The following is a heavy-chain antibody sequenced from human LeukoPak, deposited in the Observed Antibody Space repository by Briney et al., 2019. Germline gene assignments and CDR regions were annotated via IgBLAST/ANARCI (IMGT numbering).Heavy chain of an antibody. Sequence: PPETLSLTCTVSGGSIGSSSYYWGWIRQPPGKGLEWIGSIYYSGSTYYNPSLKSRVTISVDTSKNQFSLKLSSVTAADTAVYYCARGGYYGSGNDFRFDPWGQGTLVTVSS. D-gene: IGHD3-10*01. V-gene: IGHV4-39*07. CDR1: GGSIGSSSYY. J-gene: IGHJ5*02. CDR3: ARGGYYGSGNDFRFDP. CDR2: IYYSGST.